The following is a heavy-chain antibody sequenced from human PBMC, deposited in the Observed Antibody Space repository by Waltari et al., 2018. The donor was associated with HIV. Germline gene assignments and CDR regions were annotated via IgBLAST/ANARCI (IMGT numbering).Heavy chain of an antibody. CDR3: ARTYDILTGFGWFDP. V-gene: IGHV1-3*01. J-gene: IGHJ5*02. CDR2: INAGNGNT. CDR1: GYTFTTYT. Sequence: QVQLVQSGAEVKNPGASVKDSCKASGYTFTTYTIHWVRQAPGQRLEWMGWINAGNGNTKYSQNFQDRVTFTRDTSASTAYMELSSLRSEDTALYYCARTYDILTGFGWFDPWGQGTLVTVSS. D-gene: IGHD3-9*01.